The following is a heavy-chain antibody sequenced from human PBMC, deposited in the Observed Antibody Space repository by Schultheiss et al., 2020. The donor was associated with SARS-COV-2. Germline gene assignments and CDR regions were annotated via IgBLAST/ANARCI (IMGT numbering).Heavy chain of an antibody. Sequence: GGSLRLSCAASGFTFSSYSMNWVRQAPGKGLEWVSSISSSSSYIYYADSVKGRFTISRDNAKNSLYLQMNSLRDEDTAVYYCARQTYFGSGNYYNFDSWGQGTLVTVSS. CDR3: ARQTYFGSGNYYNFDS. V-gene: IGHV3-21*01. D-gene: IGHD3-10*01. CDR1: GFTFSSYS. J-gene: IGHJ4*02. CDR2: ISSSSSYI.